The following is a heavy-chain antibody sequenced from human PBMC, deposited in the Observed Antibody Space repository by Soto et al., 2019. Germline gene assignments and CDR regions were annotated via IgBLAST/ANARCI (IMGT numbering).Heavy chain of an antibody. Sequence: ASVKVSCKASGYTFTSYAMHWVRQAPGQRLEWMGWINVGNGNTKYSQKFQGGVTITRDTSASTAYMELSSLRSEDTAVYYCARDARKYYYDSSGYRLPGYWGQGTLVTVSS. V-gene: IGHV1-3*01. D-gene: IGHD3-22*01. J-gene: IGHJ4*02. CDR3: ARDARKYYYDSSGYRLPGY. CDR1: GYTFTSYA. CDR2: INVGNGNT.